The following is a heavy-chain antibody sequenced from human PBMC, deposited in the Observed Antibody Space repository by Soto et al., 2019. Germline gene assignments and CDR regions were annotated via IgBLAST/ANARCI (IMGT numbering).Heavy chain of an antibody. Sequence: SETLSLTCTVSGGSISSYYWSWIRQPPGKGLEWIGYIYYSGSTNYNPSLKSRVTISVDTSKNQFSLKLSSVTAADTAVYYCARAGYDFWSGYYSYYFDYWGQGTLVTVSS. D-gene: IGHD3-3*01. J-gene: IGHJ4*02. V-gene: IGHV4-59*01. CDR2: IYYSGST. CDR1: GGSISSYY. CDR3: ARAGYDFWSGYYSYYFDY.